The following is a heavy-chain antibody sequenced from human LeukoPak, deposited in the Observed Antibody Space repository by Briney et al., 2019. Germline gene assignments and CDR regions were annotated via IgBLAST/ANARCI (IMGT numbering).Heavy chain of an antibody. J-gene: IGHJ4*02. CDR3: ARGDNSGWYFDY. CDR1: GYSFTSHW. V-gene: IGHV5-51*01. D-gene: IGHD6-19*01. Sequence: GESLKISCKASGYSFTSHWIGWVRQMPGKVLEWMGIIYPGDSDTRYSPSFQGQVTISADKSISTAYLQWSTLQALDTAMYYCARGDNSGWYFDYWGQGTLVTVSS. CDR2: IYPGDSDT.